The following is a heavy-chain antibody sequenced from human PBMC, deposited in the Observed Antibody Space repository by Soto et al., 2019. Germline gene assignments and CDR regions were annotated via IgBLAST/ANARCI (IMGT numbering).Heavy chain of an antibody. CDR1: GGSISSGDYY. Sequence: SETLSLTCTVSGGSISSGDYYWSWIRQPPGKGLEWIGYIYYSGSTYYNPSLKSRVTISVDTSKNQFSLKLSSVTAAGTAVYYCARENRVKAAMGEYYYYGMDVWGQGTTVTVSS. J-gene: IGHJ6*02. V-gene: IGHV4-30-4*01. D-gene: IGHD2-2*01. CDR2: IYYSGST. CDR3: ARENRVKAAMGEYYYYGMDV.